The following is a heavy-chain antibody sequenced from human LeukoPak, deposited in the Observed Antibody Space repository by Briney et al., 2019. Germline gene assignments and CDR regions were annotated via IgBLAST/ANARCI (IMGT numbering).Heavy chain of an antibody. CDR2: IYSGGST. CDR1: GFTVSSNY. CDR3: AGRITGYSSGYVF. V-gene: IGHV3-53*01. J-gene: IGHJ4*02. Sequence: SGGSLRLSCAASGFTVSSNYMSWVRQALGKGLEWVSVIYSGGSTYYADSVKGRFTISRDNSENTVYLQMNNLRGEDTAIYYCAGRITGYSSGYVFWGQGTLVTVSS. D-gene: IGHD5-18*01.